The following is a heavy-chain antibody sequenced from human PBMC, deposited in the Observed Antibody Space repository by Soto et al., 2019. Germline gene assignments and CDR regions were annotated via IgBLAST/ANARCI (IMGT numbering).Heavy chain of an antibody. Sequence: GGSLRLSCAASGFTFSSYAMSWVRQAPGKGLEWVSTINPGASSTYYADSVRGRFTISRDNSKNTLYLQMNSLRAEDTAIYYCAKGGSSWSRFDYWGQGTLVTVSS. CDR1: GFTFSSYA. D-gene: IGHD6-13*01. J-gene: IGHJ4*02. CDR2: INPGASST. CDR3: AKGGSSWSRFDY. V-gene: IGHV3-23*01.